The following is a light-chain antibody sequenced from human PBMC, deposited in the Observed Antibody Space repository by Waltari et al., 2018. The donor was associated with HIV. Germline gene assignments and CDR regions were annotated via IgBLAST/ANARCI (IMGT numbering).Light chain of an antibody. CDR1: GSDVGVYNF. V-gene: IGLV2-11*01. Sequence: QSALTQPRSVSGSPGQSVTISCTGTGSDVGVYNFVSWYQQHPGKAPKLMIYDVSKRPSGVPDRFPGSKSGNTASLTISGLQAEDEADYYCCSYAGSYPVVFGGGTKLTVL. CDR3: CSYAGSYPVV. CDR2: DVS. J-gene: IGLJ2*01.